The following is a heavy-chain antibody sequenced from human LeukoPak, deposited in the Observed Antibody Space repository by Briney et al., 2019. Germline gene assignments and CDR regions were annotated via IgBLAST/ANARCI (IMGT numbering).Heavy chain of an antibody. D-gene: IGHD6-19*01. Sequence: SETLSLTCAVSGYSISSGYYWGWIRQPPGKGLEWIGSIYRSGSTYYNPSLKSRVTISVDTSKNQFSLKLSSVTAADTAVYYCARGRGYSSGWYGYWGQGTLVTVSS. CDR2: IYRSGST. J-gene: IGHJ4*02. CDR1: GYSISSGYY. CDR3: ARGRGYSSGWYGY. V-gene: IGHV4-38-2*01.